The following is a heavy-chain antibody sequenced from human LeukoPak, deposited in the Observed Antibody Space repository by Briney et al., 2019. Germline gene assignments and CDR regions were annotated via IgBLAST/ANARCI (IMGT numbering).Heavy chain of an antibody. D-gene: IGHD2-2*02. J-gene: IGHJ4*02. CDR3: AKDPETYCSSTSCYTDYFDY. Sequence: AGGSLRLSCAASGFTFSSYAMSWVRQAPGKGLEWVSAISGSGGSTYYADSVKGRFTISRDNSKNTLYLQMNSLRAEDTAVYYCAKDPETYCSSTSCYTDYFDYWGQGTLVTVSS. CDR2: ISGSGGST. CDR1: GFTFSSYA. V-gene: IGHV3-23*01.